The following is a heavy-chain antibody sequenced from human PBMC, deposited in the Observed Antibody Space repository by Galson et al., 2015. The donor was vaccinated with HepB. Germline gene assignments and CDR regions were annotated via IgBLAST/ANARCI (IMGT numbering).Heavy chain of an antibody. CDR1: GYRFTSYW. Sequence: QSGAEVKKPGGSLKISCKGSGYRFTSYWISWVRQMPGKGLEWMGRIDPSDSYTYYSPSFQGHVTISADKSISTAYLQWSSLRASDTAIYYCARHVRYTSSWTGDWFDPWGQGTLVTVSS. CDR3: ARHVRYTSSWTGDWFDP. V-gene: IGHV5-10-1*01. D-gene: IGHD6-13*01. CDR2: IDPSDSYT. J-gene: IGHJ5*02.